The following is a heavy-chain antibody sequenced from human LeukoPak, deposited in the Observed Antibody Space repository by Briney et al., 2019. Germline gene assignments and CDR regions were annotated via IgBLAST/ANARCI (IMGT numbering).Heavy chain of an antibody. CDR2: ITSKADSYST. J-gene: IGHJ4*02. CDR3: IRQDCGASGCSHPDY. CDR1: GFTFSGSK. D-gene: IGHD2-21*01. V-gene: IGHV3-73*01. Sequence: GGSLRLSCVASGFTFSGSKMHWVRQAPGKGLEWVGRITSKADSYSTIYAASVKGRFTISRDDSKNTAYLQMNSLKTEDTAVYYCIRQDCGASGCSHPDYWGQGTLVTVSS.